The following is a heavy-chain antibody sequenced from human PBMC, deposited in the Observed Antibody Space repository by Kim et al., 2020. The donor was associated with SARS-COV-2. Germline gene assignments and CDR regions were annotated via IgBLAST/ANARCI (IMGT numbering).Heavy chain of an antibody. J-gene: IGHJ4*02. CDR2: IFGTA. V-gene: IGHV1-69*01. CDR3: AGGLDY. D-gene: IGHD3-16*01. Sequence: IFGTANYAQKFQGRVTITADESTSTAYMELSSLRSEDTAVYYCAGGLDYWGQGTLVTVSS.